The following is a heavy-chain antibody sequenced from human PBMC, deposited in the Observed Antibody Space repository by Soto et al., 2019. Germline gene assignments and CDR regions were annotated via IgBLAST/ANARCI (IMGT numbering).Heavy chain of an antibody. D-gene: IGHD3-3*01. J-gene: IGHJ5*02. CDR2: INHSGST. CDR3: ARGWSDYDFWRSPGWFDP. Sequence: SETLSLTCAVYGGSFSGYYWSWIRQPPGKGLEWIGEINHSGSTNYNPSLKSRVTISVDTSKNQFSLKLSSVTAADTAVYYCARGWSDYDFWRSPGWFDPWGQGTLVTVSS. CDR1: GGSFSGYY. V-gene: IGHV4-34*01.